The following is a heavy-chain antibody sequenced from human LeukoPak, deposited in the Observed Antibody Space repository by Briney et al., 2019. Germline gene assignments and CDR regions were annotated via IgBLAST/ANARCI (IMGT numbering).Heavy chain of an antibody. CDR1: GYSVTRSY. Sequence: SETLSCTSSGYSVTRSYKYWMRLAHRPGQEREGIINPSGGSTSYAQKFQGRVTMTRDTSTSTVYMELSSLRSEDTAVYYCARVHDSSGYYFDYWGQGTLVTVSS. V-gene: IGHV1-46*01. D-gene: IGHD3-22*01. J-gene: IGHJ4*02. CDR2: INPSGGST. CDR3: ARVHDSSGYYFDY.